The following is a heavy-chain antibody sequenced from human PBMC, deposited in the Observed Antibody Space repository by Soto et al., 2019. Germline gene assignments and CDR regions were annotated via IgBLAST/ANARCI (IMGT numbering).Heavy chain of an antibody. CDR2: IKKDESET. D-gene: IGHD2-21*02. CDR1: QFSFSNYW. CDR3: ARSHTGDSAFRDFDI. J-gene: IGHJ3*02. V-gene: IGHV3-7*03. Sequence: LVQSGGGWVPPGESLTVSCAPSQFSFSNYWMNWVRQAPGKALEWVANIKKDESETDYVDSVRGRFTIFRDNAKNLLYLQMRRLRVEDTAVYYCARSHTGDSAFRDFDIWGQGTVVTV.